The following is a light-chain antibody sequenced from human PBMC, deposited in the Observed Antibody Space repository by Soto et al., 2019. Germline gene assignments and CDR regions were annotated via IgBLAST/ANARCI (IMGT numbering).Light chain of an antibody. V-gene: IGLV1-44*01. CDR3: ATWDDSLDGLL. CDR2: STN. Sequence: QPVLTQPPSASGTPGQRVTISCSGSTSNIGSNTVNWFQQLPGTAPKLLIYSTNQRPSGVPDRFSGSKSGTSASLAISGLQSEDEADYYCATWDDSLDGLLFGGGTKVTVL. CDR1: TSNIGSNT. J-gene: IGLJ2*01.